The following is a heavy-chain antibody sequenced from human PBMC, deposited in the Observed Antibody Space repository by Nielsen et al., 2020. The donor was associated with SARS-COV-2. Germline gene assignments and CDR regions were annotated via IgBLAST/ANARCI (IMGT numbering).Heavy chain of an antibody. J-gene: IGHJ4*02. Sequence: GGSLRLSCAASGFTFDDYAMHWVRQAPGKGLEWVSVIYSGGSTYYADSVKGRFTISRDNSKNTLYLQMNSLRAEDTAVYYCARGDSSSSGLDYWGQGTLVTVSS. CDR3: ARGDSSSSGLDY. D-gene: IGHD6-6*01. V-gene: IGHV3-53*01. CDR1: GFTFDDYA. CDR2: IYSGGST.